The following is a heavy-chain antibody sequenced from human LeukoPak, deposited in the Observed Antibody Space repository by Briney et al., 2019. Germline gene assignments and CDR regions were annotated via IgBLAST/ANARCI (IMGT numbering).Heavy chain of an antibody. Sequence: PSETLSLTCTVSGGSISSYYWSWIRQPPGKGLEWIGYFYYSGSTNYNPTLNSRVTISVDTSKNQFSLKLSSVTAADTAVYYCARDGSGSYCGSFDYWGQGTLVTVSS. V-gene: IGHV4-59*01. CDR1: GGSISSYY. CDR3: ARDGSGSYCGSFDY. D-gene: IGHD1-26*01. J-gene: IGHJ4*02. CDR2: FYYSGST.